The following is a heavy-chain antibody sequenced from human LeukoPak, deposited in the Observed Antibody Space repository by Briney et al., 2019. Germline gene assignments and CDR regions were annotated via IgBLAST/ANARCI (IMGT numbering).Heavy chain of an antibody. V-gene: IGHV3-21*01. J-gene: IGHJ4*02. CDR2: ITISGTYI. CDR3: ARDLSATARAYDY. CDR1: GFILSDYN. D-gene: IGHD2-15*01. Sequence: GGSLRLSCAASGFILSDYNMNWVRQAPGKGLEWVSFITISGTYITYADSVKGRFAISRDNAKNSLYLQMNSLRAEDTAVYYCARDLSATARAYDYWGQGTLVTVSS.